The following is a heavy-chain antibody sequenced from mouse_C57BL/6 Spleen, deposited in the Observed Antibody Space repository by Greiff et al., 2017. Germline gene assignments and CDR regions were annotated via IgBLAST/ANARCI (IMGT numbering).Heavy chain of an antibody. CDR3: ARGGYGDY. CDR2: IYPGDGDT. J-gene: IGHJ4*01. Sequence: QVQLQQSGPELVKPGASVKISCKASGYAFSSSWMNWVKQRPGKGLEWIGRIYPGDGDTNYNGKFKGKATLTADKSSSTAYMQLSSLTSEDSAVYFCARGGYGDYWGQGTSVTVSS. D-gene: IGHD2-10*02. V-gene: IGHV1-82*01. CDR1: GYAFSSSW.